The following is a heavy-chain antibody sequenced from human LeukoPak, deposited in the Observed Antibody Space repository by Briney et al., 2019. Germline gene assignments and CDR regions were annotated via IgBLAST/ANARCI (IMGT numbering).Heavy chain of an antibody. CDR2: IYYSGST. Sequence: SETLSLTCTVSGGSISSSSYYWSWIRQPPGKGLEWIGSIYYSGSTYYNPSLKSRVTISVDTSKNQFSLKLSSVTAADTAVYYCARLADGYIPRPDYWGQGTLVTVSS. CDR1: GGSISSSSYY. CDR3: ARLADGYIPRPDY. J-gene: IGHJ4*02. D-gene: IGHD5-24*01. V-gene: IGHV4-39*01.